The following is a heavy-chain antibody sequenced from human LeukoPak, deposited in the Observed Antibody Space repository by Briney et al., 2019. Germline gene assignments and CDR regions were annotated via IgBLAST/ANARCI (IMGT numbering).Heavy chain of an antibody. CDR3: ARAVVVPAADYYYYGMDV. V-gene: IGHV1-69*04. CDR1: GGTFSSYA. J-gene: IGHJ6*02. CDR2: IIPILGIA. D-gene: IGHD2-2*01. Sequence: GASVKDSCKASGGTFSSYAISWVRQAPGQGLEWMGRIIPILGIANYAQKFQGRVTITADKSTSTAYMELSSLRSEDTAVYYCARAVVVPAADYYYYGMDVWGQGTTVTVSS.